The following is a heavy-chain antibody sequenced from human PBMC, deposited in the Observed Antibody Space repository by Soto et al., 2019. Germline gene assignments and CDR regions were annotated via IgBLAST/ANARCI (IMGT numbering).Heavy chain of an antibody. D-gene: IGHD3-22*01. CDR2: ISGSGGGT. J-gene: IGHJ1*01. Sequence: GGSLRLACAASGFTFSSYAMNWVRQAPGEGLEWVSTISGSGGGTYYADSVKGRLTISRDNSKNTLYLQMNSLRAEDTAVYYCAKDALEGYYESSGYYNHWGQGTLVTVSS. CDR3: AKDALEGYYESSGYYNH. V-gene: IGHV3-23*01. CDR1: GFTFSSYA.